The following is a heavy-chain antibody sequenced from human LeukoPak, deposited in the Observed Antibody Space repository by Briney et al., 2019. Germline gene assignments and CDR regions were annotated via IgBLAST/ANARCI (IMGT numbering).Heavy chain of an antibody. Sequence: PGGSLRLSCAASGFSVSNNYVSWVRQALGKGLDRVSIVYSSTTTHYADSVKGRFTISRDNSKNTVYLEMNSLRVDDTAVYYCARAVSNDYAASWGQGTLVTVSS. CDR2: VYSSTTT. CDR3: ARAVSNDYAAS. V-gene: IGHV3-53*01. CDR1: GFSVSNNY. J-gene: IGHJ5*02. D-gene: IGHD4-17*01.